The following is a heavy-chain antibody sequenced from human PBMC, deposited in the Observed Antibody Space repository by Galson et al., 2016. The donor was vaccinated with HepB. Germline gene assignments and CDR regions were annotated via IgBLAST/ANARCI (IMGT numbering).Heavy chain of an antibody. CDR2: ISSSSSSI. J-gene: IGHJ6*02. CDR3: ARGEIQLVNYYGMDV. CDR1: GFTFSNYN. D-gene: IGHD5-18*01. Sequence: SLRLSCAASGFTFSNYNMNWVRQAPGKGLEWVSFISSSSSSIYYADSLKGRFTISRDNAKNSLYLQMSSLRAEDTAVYYCARGEIQLVNYYGMDVWGQGTTVTVSS. V-gene: IGHV3-21*01.